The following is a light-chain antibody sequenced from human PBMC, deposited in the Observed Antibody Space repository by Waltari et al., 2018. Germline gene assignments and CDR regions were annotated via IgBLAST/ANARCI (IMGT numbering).Light chain of an antibody. CDR2: DVI. V-gene: IGLV2-23*02. CDR1: NSDVATYNY. J-gene: IGLJ2*01. Sequence: QSALTQPASVSGSPGQSITISCTGTNSDVATYNYVSWYQQHPGKAPKLMIYDVIKRPSGVSNRFSGSKSGNTASLTISGLQADDEADYYCCSYSAISTLVFGGGTKLTV. CDR3: CSYSAISTLV.